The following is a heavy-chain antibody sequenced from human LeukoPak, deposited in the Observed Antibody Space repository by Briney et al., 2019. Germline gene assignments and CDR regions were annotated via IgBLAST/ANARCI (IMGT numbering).Heavy chain of an antibody. J-gene: IGHJ4*02. V-gene: IGHV3-21*01. Sequence: GGSLRLSCAASGFTFSSYSMNWVRQAPGKGLEWVSSISSSSGYIYYADSVKGRFTISRDNAKNSLYLQMNSLRAEDTAVYYCARVRRWLQHTEYYFDFWGRGTLVTVSS. CDR1: GFTFSSYS. D-gene: IGHD5-24*01. CDR2: ISSSSGYI. CDR3: ARVRRWLQHTEYYFDF.